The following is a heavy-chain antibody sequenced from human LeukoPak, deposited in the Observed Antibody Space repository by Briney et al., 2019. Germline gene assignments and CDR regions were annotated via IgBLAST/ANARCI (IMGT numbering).Heavy chain of an antibody. CDR2: IDWDNDK. Sequence: ESGPTLVNPTQTLTLTCTFSGFSLRTSGMCVSWIRQPPGKALEWLAHIDWDNDKYYTTSLKTRLTISKDTSKNQVVLTMTNMDPVDTATYYCVRTRPVSGWFDPWGQGTLVTVSS. CDR1: GFSLRTSGMC. J-gene: IGHJ5*02. D-gene: IGHD5/OR15-5a*01. CDR3: VRTRPVSGWFDP. V-gene: IGHV2-70*01.